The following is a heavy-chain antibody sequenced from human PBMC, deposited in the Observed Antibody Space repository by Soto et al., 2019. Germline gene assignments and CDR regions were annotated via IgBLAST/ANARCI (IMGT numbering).Heavy chain of an antibody. CDR1: GFTFSSYG. D-gene: IGHD6-6*01. Sequence: PGGSLRLSCAASGFTFSSYGMHWVRQAPGKGLEWVAVIWYDGSNKYYADSVKGRFTISRDNSKNTLYLQMNSLRAEDTAVYYCARDRIIAARGIGGMDVWGQGTTVTV. J-gene: IGHJ6*02. CDR3: ARDRIIAARGIGGMDV. CDR2: IWYDGSNK. V-gene: IGHV3-33*01.